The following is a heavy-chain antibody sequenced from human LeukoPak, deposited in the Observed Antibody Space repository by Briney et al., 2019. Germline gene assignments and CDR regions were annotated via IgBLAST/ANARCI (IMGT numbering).Heavy chain of an antibody. CDR1: VGSISSSSYY. J-gene: IGHJ4*02. CDR3: ARHALGYSYTFDY. D-gene: IGHD5-18*01. V-gene: IGHV4-39*01. Sequence: SETLSLTCTVSVGSISSSSYYWGWIRQPPGKGLEWIGSIYYSGSTYYNPSLKSRVTISVDTSKNQFSLKLSSVNAADTAVYFCARHALGYSYTFDYWGQGTLVTVSS. CDR2: IYYSGST.